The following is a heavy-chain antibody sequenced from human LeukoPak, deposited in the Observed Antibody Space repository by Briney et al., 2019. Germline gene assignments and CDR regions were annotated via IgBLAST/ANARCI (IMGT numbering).Heavy chain of an antibody. Sequence: GRSLRLSCAASGFTSSSYAMHWVRQAPGKGLEWVAVISYDGSNKYYADSVKGRFTISRDNSKNTLYLQMNSLRAEDTAVYYCARGYVVVPAAMGYWGQGTLVTVSS. V-gene: IGHV3-30*04. CDR3: ARGYVVVPAAMGY. CDR1: GFTSSSYA. D-gene: IGHD2-2*01. J-gene: IGHJ4*02. CDR2: ISYDGSNK.